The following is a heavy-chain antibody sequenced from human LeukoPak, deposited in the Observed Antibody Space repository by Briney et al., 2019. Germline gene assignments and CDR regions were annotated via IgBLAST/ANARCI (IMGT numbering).Heavy chain of an antibody. CDR3: ARERDGYYDYVWGSYRSVDY. CDR2: ISAYNGNT. CDR1: GYTFTSYG. J-gene: IGHJ4*02. V-gene: IGHV1-18*01. D-gene: IGHD3-16*02. Sequence: ASVKVSCKASGYTFTSYGISWVRQAPGQGLEWMGWISAYNGNTNYAQKLQGRVTMTTDTSTSTAYMELRSLRSDDTAVYYCARERDGYYDYVWGSYRSVDYWGQGTLVTVSS.